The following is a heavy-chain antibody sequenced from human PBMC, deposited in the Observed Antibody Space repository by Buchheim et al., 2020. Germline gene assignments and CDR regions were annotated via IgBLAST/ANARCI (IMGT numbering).Heavy chain of an antibody. CDR1: GGSISSANW. CDR2: ISYSGRT. D-gene: IGHD3-9*01. V-gene: IGHV4-4*02. J-gene: IGHJ4*02. CDR3: ACSTGSWKVDY. Sequence: QVQLQESGPGLVKPSGTLSLTCAVSGGSISSANWWYWVRQPPGKGLEWIGEISYSGRTIHNPSLKSRVTISRDASKNQFSLKLTSVTAADTAVYYCACSTGSWKVDYWGQGTL.